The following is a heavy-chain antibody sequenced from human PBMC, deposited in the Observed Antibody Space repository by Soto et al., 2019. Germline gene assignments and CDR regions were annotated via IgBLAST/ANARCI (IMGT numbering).Heavy chain of an antibody. CDR1: GFTLSHYA. CDR3: EKSLSSYFGEADFDC. V-gene: IGHV3-23*01. D-gene: IGHD3-10*01. Sequence: GFLRLSCAASGFTLSHYAMCWVRQAPGKGLEWVSTFTVAGSSTYYADSVRGRFTISRDDSKNTLFLQMKSLRPEDTALYYCEKSLSSYFGEADFDCWGQGTLVTVSS. J-gene: IGHJ4*02. CDR2: FTVAGSST.